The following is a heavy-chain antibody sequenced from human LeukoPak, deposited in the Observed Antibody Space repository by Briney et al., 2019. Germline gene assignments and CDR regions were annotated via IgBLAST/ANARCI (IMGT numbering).Heavy chain of an antibody. V-gene: IGHV3-9*01. CDR3: ARDAYCGGDCYYYFDY. Sequence: GGSLRLSCAASGFTFDDYAMHWVRQAPGKGLEWVSGISWNSGSIGYADSVKGRFTISRDNAKNSLYLQMNSLRAEDTAVYYCARDAYCGGDCYYYFDYWGQGTLVTVSS. D-gene: IGHD2-21*02. J-gene: IGHJ4*02. CDR1: GFTFDDYA. CDR2: ISWNSGSI.